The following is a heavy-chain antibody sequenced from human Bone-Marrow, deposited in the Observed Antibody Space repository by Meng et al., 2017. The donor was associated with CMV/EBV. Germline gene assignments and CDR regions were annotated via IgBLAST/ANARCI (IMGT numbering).Heavy chain of an antibody. CDR2: ISYDGSTK. Sequence: TYARHWVRQAPGKGLEWVAVISYDGSTKYYADSVKGRFTISRDNSKNTQYLQMNSLRAEDTAVYYCARDQGKLGYCSSTSCPTFDHWGQGTLVTVSS. CDR3: ARDQGKLGYCSSTSCPTFDH. V-gene: IGHV3-30-3*01. J-gene: IGHJ4*02. D-gene: IGHD2-2*01. CDR1: TYA.